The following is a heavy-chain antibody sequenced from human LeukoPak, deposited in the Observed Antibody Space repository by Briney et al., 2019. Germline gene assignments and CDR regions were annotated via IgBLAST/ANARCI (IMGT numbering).Heavy chain of an antibody. D-gene: IGHD1-26*01. CDR2: IIPIFGTA. J-gene: IGHJ4*02. CDR1: GYTFTSYD. CDR3: ARDHLVGYSGLGFDY. V-gene: IGHV1-69*06. Sequence: SVKVSCKASGYTFTSYDINWVRQATGQGLEWMGGIIPIFGTANYAQKFQGRVTVTADKSTSTAYMELSSLRSEDTAVYYCARDHLVGYSGLGFDYWGQGTLVTVSS.